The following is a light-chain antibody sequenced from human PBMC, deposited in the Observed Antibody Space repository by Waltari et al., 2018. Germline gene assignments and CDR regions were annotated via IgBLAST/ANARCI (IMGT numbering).Light chain of an antibody. V-gene: IGKV1-5*03. J-gene: IGKJ5*01. Sequence: DIHMTQSPSTLSASVGDRVTITCRASQSISSWLAWYQQKPGKAPKLLIYKASSLESGVPSRFSGSGSGTEFTLTISSLQPDDFATYYCQQYNSHSPLITFGQGTRLEIK. CDR1: QSISSW. CDR3: QQYNSHSPLIT. CDR2: KAS.